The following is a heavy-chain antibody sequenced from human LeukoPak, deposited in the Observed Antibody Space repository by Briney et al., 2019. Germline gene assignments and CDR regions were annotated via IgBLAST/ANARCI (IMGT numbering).Heavy chain of an antibody. V-gene: IGHV5-51*01. Sequence: GESLKISCKGSGYSFTSYWIGWVRQMPGKGLEWMGIIYPGDSDTRYSPSFQGQVTISADKSISTAYLQWSSLKASDAAMYYCARSEEYYYDSSGYDYFDYWGQGTLVTVSS. CDR1: GYSFTSYW. D-gene: IGHD3-22*01. CDR3: ARSEEYYYDSSGYDYFDY. CDR2: IYPGDSDT. J-gene: IGHJ4*02.